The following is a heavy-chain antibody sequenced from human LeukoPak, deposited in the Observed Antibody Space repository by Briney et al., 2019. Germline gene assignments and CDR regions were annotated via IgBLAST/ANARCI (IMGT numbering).Heavy chain of an antibody. CDR2: IYYSGGT. CDR3: ARAYGHNWFDP. Sequence: SETLSLTCTVSGGSISSYYWSWIRQPPGKGLEWIGYIYYSGGTNYNPSLKSRVTISVDTSKNQFSLKLSSVTAADTAVYYCARAYGHNWFDPWGQGTLVTVSS. D-gene: IGHD2-8*01. CDR1: GGSISSYY. V-gene: IGHV4-59*01. J-gene: IGHJ5*02.